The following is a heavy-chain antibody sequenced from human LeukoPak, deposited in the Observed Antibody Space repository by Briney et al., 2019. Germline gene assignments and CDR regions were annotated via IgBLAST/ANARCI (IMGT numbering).Heavy chain of an antibody. D-gene: IGHD2-15*01. CDR1: GFTFSSYA. V-gene: IGHV3-23*01. Sequence: GGSLRLSCEASGFTFSSYAMSWVRQAPGKGLEWVSAISGSGGSTYYADSVKGRFTISRDNSKSTLYLQMNSLRAEDTAVYYCAKDEGYCSGGSCYYFDYWGQGTLVTVSS. J-gene: IGHJ4*02. CDR3: AKDEGYCSGGSCYYFDY. CDR2: ISGSGGST.